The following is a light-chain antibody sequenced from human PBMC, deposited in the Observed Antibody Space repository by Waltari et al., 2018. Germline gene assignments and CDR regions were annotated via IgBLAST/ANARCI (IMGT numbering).Light chain of an antibody. CDR2: GAS. CDR1: QSVTNT. V-gene: IGKV3-15*01. J-gene: IGKJ4*01. CDR3: QQYHNWPPLT. Sequence: EIVMTQSPATLSVSPGERATLSGRASQSVTNTLARYQQKPGQAPRLLISGASTRATGIPVRFIGSGFGTEFTLTITSLQSEDFAVYYCQQYHNWPPLTFGGGTKVDIK.